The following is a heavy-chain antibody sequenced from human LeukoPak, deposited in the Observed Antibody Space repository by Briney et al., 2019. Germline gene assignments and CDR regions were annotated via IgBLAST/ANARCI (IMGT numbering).Heavy chain of an antibody. Sequence: GGSLRLSCAASGFIFGSYWMSWVRQAPGEGLEWVASIKTDGTDKFYVNSVEGRFTISRDNAKNSLYLQMNSLRADDTAVYFCARGRFAATGKYYFDYWGQGTLVTASS. J-gene: IGHJ4*02. V-gene: IGHV3-7*01. CDR1: GFIFGSYW. D-gene: IGHD6-13*01. CDR3: ARGRFAATGKYYFDY. CDR2: IKTDGTDK.